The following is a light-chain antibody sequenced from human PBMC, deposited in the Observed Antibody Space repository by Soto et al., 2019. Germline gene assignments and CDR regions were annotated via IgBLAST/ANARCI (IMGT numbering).Light chain of an antibody. V-gene: IGKV3D-20*02. CDR2: DAS. CDR3: QQRSNWPTIT. CDR1: ESLGRNF. J-gene: IGKJ5*01. Sequence: IVLTQSPGTLSLSPGERVTLSCRGSESLGRNFFARYQQKPGQAPRLLIYDASIRATGIPDRFSGSGSGTDFTLTISRLEPDDFAVYYGQQRSNWPTITVGQGTRLEIK.